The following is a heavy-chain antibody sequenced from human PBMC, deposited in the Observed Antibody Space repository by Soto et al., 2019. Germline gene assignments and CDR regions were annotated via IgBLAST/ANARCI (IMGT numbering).Heavy chain of an antibody. D-gene: IGHD1-7*01. CDR1: GGSISSGNDY. CDR2: ISYGGRT. CDR3: ATMGTPATGLYYFDY. J-gene: IGHJ4*02. Sequence: QVQLQESGPGLVKPSQTLSLTCTVSGGSISSGNDYWSWIRQPPGKGLEWIGFISYGGRTYYSASLKCRFIISQEPSKNQFSLNLSFVTAADTAVYYCATMGTPATGLYYFDYWGQGTLVTVSS. V-gene: IGHV4-30-4*01.